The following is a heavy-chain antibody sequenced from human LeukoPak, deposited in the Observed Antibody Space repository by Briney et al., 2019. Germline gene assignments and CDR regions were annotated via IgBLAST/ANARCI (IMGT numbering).Heavy chain of an antibody. D-gene: IGHD5-12*01. CDR3: ARAISRGYEDYYYYYYGMAV. J-gene: IGHJ6*02. CDR2: INPNSGGT. CDR1: GYTFTGYY. V-gene: IGHV1-2*02. Sequence: GASVKVSCKASGYTFTGYYMHWVRQAPGQGLEWMGWINPNSGGTNYAQTFQGRVTMTRDTSISTAYMELSRLRPDDTAVYYCARAISRGYEDYYYYYYGMAVWGQGTTVTVSS.